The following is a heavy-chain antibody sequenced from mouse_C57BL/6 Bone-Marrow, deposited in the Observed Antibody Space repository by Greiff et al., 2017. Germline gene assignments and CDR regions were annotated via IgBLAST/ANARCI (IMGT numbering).Heavy chain of an antibody. D-gene: IGHD1-1*01. V-gene: IGHV1-55*01. CDR2: LYPGSGST. CDR1: GYTFTSYW. Sequence: QVQLQQPGAELVKPGASVQMSCKASGYTFTSYWITWVKPRPGQGLEWIGDLYPGSGSTNYNEKCKSKATLTVDTSSSTAYMQLSSLTSEDSAVYYCAGKFLLLREWYFDVWGTGTTVTVSS. CDR3: AGKFLLLREWYFDV. J-gene: IGHJ1*03.